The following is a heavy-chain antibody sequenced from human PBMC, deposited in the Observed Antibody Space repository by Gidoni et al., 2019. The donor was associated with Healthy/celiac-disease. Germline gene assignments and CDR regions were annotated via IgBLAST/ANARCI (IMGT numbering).Heavy chain of an antibody. Sequence: EVQLVQSGAEVKKPGESLKISCKGSGYSFTSYWIGWVRQMPGKGLEWMGISYPGDSYTRDSPSFQGQVTISADKSISTAYLQWSSLKASDTAMYYCARLGATVTSGTIWFDYWGQGTLVTVSS. CDR1: GYSFTSYW. CDR3: ARLGATVTSGTIWFDY. D-gene: IGHD4-17*01. J-gene: IGHJ4*02. CDR2: SYPGDSYT. V-gene: IGHV5-51*01.